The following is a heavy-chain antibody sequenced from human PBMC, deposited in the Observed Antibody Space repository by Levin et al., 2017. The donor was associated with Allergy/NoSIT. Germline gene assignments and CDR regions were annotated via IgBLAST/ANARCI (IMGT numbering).Heavy chain of an antibody. D-gene: IGHD1-20*01. CDR2: IVVGSGNT. V-gene: IGHV1-58*01. J-gene: IGHJ4*02. CDR1: GFTFTSSA. Sequence: SVKVSCKASGFTFTSSAVQWVRQARGQRLEWIGWIVVGSGNTNYAQKFQERVTITRDMSTSTAYMELSSLRSEDTAVYYCAADGITGSGWNDYWGQGTLVTVSS. CDR3: AADGITGSGWNDY.